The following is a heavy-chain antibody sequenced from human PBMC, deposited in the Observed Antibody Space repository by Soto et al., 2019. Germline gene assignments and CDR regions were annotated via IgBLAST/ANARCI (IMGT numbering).Heavy chain of an antibody. J-gene: IGHJ4*02. V-gene: IGHV3-23*01. CDR3: VKFFGATGGSSGWPWYLDS. CDR1: GFTFSKYA. D-gene: IGHD6-25*01. Sequence: EVQLLESGGGLVQPGGSLRLSCAASGFTFSKYAMSWVRQAPGKGLEWVSAISGSGTTTYSADSVRGRFTISRDNSNNTLYLQMHSPSPDDTALYYCVKFFGATGGSSGWPWYLDSWGQGTLVTVSS. CDR2: ISGSGTTT.